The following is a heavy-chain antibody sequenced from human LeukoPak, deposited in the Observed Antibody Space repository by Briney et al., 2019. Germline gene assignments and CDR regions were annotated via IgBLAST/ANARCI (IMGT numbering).Heavy chain of an antibody. CDR1: GFTFSSYN. Sequence: GGSLRLSCAASGFTFSSYNMDWVRQAPGKGLEWVGRTRNKANSYTTEYAASVKGRFTISRDASKNSLSLQMNSLETEDTAVYYCVRIAAAGYYFDYWGQGTLVTVSS. D-gene: IGHD6-13*01. J-gene: IGHJ4*02. V-gene: IGHV3-72*01. CDR2: TRNKANSYTT. CDR3: VRIAAAGYYFDY.